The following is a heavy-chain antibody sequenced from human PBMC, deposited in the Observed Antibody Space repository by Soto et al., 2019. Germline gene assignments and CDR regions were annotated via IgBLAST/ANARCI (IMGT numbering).Heavy chain of an antibody. D-gene: IGHD6-19*01. CDR3: ARADIVVAGTVANYYYHGVGV. CDR2: ISSRSSSI. V-gene: IGHV3-21*01. Sequence: AGWSLRLSCASSVFTFNTFYMQWVRQAPGKGLEWVSSISSRSSSINYADSVKGRFTISRDDAKNSLYLQMNSLRAEDTAVYYCARADIVVAGTVANYYYHGVGVWGQGTTVTVSS. J-gene: IGHJ6*02. CDR1: VFTFNTFY.